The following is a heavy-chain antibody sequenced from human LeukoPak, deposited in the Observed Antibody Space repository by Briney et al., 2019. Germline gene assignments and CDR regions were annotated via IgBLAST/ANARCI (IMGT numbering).Heavy chain of an antibody. CDR2: IIPIFGTA. Sequence: SVKVSFKASVGTFSSYPISWVRQAPGQGLEWMGGIIPIFGTANYPQKFHGRVTNTTDESTGTDYMELNNQRSNDTAVYYCVRASGYGSPGLLWYWGQGTLVTVSS. CDR1: VGTFSSYP. V-gene: IGHV1-69*05. D-gene: IGHD5-12*01. CDR3: VRASGYGSPGLLWY. J-gene: IGHJ4*02.